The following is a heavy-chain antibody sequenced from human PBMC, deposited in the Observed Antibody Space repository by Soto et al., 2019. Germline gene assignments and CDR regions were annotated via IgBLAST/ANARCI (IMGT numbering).Heavy chain of an antibody. D-gene: IGHD3-10*01. CDR2: INHSGIT. Sequence: ETLSLTCDVYGGSLSAYYWSWIRQPPGKGLEWIGEINHSGITNYNPSLKSRVTISVDTSKNQFSLKLSSVTAAETAVYYCARWARYDDGSGSPAYYHVLDVWGQGTTVTVS. V-gene: IGHV4-34*01. CDR3: ARWARYDDGSGSPAYYHVLDV. CDR1: GGSLSAYY. J-gene: IGHJ6*02.